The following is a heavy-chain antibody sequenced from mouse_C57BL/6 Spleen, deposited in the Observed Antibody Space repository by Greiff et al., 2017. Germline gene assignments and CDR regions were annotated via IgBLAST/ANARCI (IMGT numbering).Heavy chain of an antibody. CDR1: GYTFTDYN. V-gene: IGHV1-22*01. J-gene: IGHJ3*01. CDR3: AKRGDGNPTQGFAY. Sequence: EVQLQQSGPELVKPGASVKMSCKASGYTFTDYNMHWVKQSHGKSLEWIGYINPNNGGTSYNQKFKGKATLTVNKSSSTAYMVLRSLTSEDSAVXYCAKRGDGNPTQGFAYWGQGTLVTVSA. CDR2: INPNNGGT. D-gene: IGHD2-3*01.